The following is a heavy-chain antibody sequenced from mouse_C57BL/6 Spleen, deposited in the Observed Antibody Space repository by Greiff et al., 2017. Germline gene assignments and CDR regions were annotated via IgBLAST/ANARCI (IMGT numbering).Heavy chain of an antibody. CDR3: VRHGTTGVGYAMDY. V-gene: IGHV10-1*01. CDR1: GFSFNTYA. J-gene: IGHJ4*01. D-gene: IGHD1-1*01. CDR2: IRSKSNNYAT. Sequence: EVQLQESGGGLVQPKGSLKLSCAASGFSFNTYAMNWVRQAPGKGLEWVARIRSKSNNYATYYADSVKDRFTISRDDSESMLYLQMNNLKTEDTAMYYCVRHGTTGVGYAMDYWGQGTSVTVSS.